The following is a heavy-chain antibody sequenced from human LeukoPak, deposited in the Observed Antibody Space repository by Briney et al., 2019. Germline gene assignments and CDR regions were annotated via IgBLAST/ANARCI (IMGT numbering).Heavy chain of an antibody. D-gene: IGHD3-10*01. V-gene: IGHV3-73*01. Sequence: GGSLKLSCAASGFMFSGSPMHWVRQASGKGLEWVGHIRSKANNYATIYAASVKGRFTISRDDSKNTAYLQMNSLKTEGTAVYYCARPSQYGSGTDYYFDSWGQGTLVTVSS. CDR1: GFMFSGSP. CDR2: IRSKANNYAT. J-gene: IGHJ4*02. CDR3: ARPSQYGSGTDYYFDS.